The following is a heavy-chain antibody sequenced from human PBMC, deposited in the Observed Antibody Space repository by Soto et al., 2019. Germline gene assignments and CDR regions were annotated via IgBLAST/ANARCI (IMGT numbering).Heavy chain of an antibody. V-gene: IGHV4-31*03. CDR2: IYYSGST. CDR1: LGPISSGGYY. D-gene: IGHD2-2*01. Sequence: TLSLPCTVSLGPISSGGYYWSWIRQHPGQGLGWLWYIYYSGSTYYNPSLKSRVTISVDTSKNQFSLKLSSVTAADTAVYYCARGSNYCSSTSCYFNWFDPWGQGTLVTVSS. CDR3: ARGSNYCSSTSCYFNWFDP. J-gene: IGHJ5*02.